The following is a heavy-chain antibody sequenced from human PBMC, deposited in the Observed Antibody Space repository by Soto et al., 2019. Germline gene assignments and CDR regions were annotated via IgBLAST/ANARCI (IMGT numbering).Heavy chain of an antibody. Sequence: FETLSLPCTFSGCSPSGFYLSWIRQPPGKGLEWIGYIYYSGSTNYTPSLKSRVTISVDTSKNQFSLKVSSVTAADTAVYYCARRFANSYYYYFMDVWGRGTTVTVSS. CDR3: ARRFANSYYYYFMDV. V-gene: IGHV4-59*01. D-gene: IGHD1-1*01. J-gene: IGHJ6*03. CDR2: IYYSGST. CDR1: GCSPSGFY.